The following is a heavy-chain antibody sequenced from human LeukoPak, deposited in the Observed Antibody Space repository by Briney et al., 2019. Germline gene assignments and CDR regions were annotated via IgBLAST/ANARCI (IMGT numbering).Heavy chain of an antibody. J-gene: IGHJ4*02. CDR3: GKKTGSTGEAFDY. CDR1: GFTFSNFW. CDR2: IKVDGSEK. D-gene: IGHD1-1*01. Sequence: GGSLRLSCVVSGFTFSNFWMSWVCQAPGKGLEWVANIKVDGSEKYYAESVKGRFTISRDNAENSLYLQMNSLRVEDSAIYYCGKKTGSTGEAFDYWGQGTLVTVSS. V-gene: IGHV3-7*03.